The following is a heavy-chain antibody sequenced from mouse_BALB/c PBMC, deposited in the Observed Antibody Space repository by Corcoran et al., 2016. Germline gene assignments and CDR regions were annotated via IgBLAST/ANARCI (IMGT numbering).Heavy chain of an antibody. V-gene: IGHV1S136*01. CDR2: INPYNDGT. CDR3: ARGNGYDRRASYAMDY. Sequence: EVQLQQSGPELVKPGASVKMSCKASGYTFTSYVMHWVKQKPGQGLEWIGYINPYNDGTKYNEKFKGKATLTSDKSSSTAYMELSSLTSEDSAVYYCARGNGYDRRASYAMDYWGQGTSVTVSS. D-gene: IGHD2-2*01. J-gene: IGHJ4*01. CDR1: GYTFTSYV.